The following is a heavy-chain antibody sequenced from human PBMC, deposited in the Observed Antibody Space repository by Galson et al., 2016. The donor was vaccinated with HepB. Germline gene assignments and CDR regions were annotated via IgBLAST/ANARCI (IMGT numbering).Heavy chain of an antibody. Sequence: LRLSCAASGFTFSSYSMNWVRQAPGKGLEWVSSISGSNSYIYYADSVKGRFTIPRDNTKNSLYLQMNSLRAEDTAVYYCARGRELIAVTGSSWFDPWGQVTLVTISS. D-gene: IGHD6-19*01. CDR3: ARGRELIAVTGSSWFDP. V-gene: IGHV3-21*01. CDR1: GFTFSSYS. CDR2: ISGSNSYI. J-gene: IGHJ5*02.